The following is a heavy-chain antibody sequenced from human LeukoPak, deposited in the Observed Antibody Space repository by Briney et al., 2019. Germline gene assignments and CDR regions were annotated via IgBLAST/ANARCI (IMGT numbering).Heavy chain of an antibody. D-gene: IGHD6-13*01. CDR3: ARVIAAADNWFDP. J-gene: IGHJ5*02. Sequence: SETLSLTCTVSGGSISSSSYYWGWIRQPPGKGLEWIGSIYYSGSTYYNPSLKSRVTISVDTSRNQFSLKLSSVTAADTAVYYCARVIAAADNWFDPWGQGTLVTVSS. CDR1: GGSISSSSYY. V-gene: IGHV4-39*07. CDR2: IYYSGST.